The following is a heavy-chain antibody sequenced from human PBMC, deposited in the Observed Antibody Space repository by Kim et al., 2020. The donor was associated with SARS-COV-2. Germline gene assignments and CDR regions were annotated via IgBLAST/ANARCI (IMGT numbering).Heavy chain of an antibody. CDR2: ISSNGGIT. CDR1: GFTFSSYA. D-gene: IGHD5-18*01. V-gene: IGHV3-64D*06. J-gene: IGHJ4*02. Sequence: GGSLRLSCSASGFTFSSYAMHWVRQAPGKGLEYVSDISSNGGITYYADSVKGRFTISRDNSKNTLYLQMSSLRAEDTAVYYCVKDVATAMVTILDYWGQGTLVTVSS. CDR3: VKDVATAMVTILDY.